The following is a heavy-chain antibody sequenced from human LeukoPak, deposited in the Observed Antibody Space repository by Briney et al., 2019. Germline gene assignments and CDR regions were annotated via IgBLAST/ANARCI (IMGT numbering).Heavy chain of an antibody. Sequence: GGSLRLSCAASGFTFSSYWMSWVRQAPGKGLEWVANIKQDGGEKYYVDSVEGRFTISRDNAKTSLYLQMTSLRAEDTAVYYYARDKYFDSTTYYPRFDYWGQAILVTVSS. D-gene: IGHD3-22*01. CDR1: GFTFSSYW. CDR3: ARDKYFDSTTYYPRFDY. J-gene: IGHJ4*02. V-gene: IGHV3-7*04. CDR2: IKQDGGEK.